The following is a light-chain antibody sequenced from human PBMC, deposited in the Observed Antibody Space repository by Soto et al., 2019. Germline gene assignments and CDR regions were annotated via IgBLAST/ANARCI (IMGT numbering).Light chain of an antibody. CDR1: QSISSN. Sequence: EIVMTQSPATLSVSPGERATLSCRASQSISSNLVWYQQKAGQAPRLLIYGASSRATGIPDRFSGSGSGTDFTLTISRLEPEDFAVYYCQQYGSSPPLTFGGGTKVDIK. V-gene: IGKV3-20*01. J-gene: IGKJ4*01. CDR2: GAS. CDR3: QQYGSSPPLT.